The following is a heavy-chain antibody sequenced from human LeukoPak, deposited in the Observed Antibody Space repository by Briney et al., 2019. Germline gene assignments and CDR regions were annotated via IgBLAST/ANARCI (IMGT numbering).Heavy chain of an antibody. CDR2: IYYSGST. D-gene: IGHD4-23*01. CDR1: GGSISSYY. CDR3: ARGDYGGKADAFDI. Sequence: SETLSLTCTVSGGSISSYYWSWVRQAPGKGLEWIGYIYYSGSTNYNPSLKSRVTLSVDTSKNQFSLKLSSVTAADTAVYYCARGDYGGKADAFDIWGQGTMVTVSS. J-gene: IGHJ3*02. V-gene: IGHV4-59*01.